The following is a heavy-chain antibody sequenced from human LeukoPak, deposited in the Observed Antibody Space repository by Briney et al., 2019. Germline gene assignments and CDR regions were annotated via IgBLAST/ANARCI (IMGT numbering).Heavy chain of an antibody. J-gene: IGHJ4*02. CDR2: ISSSGSTI. Sequence: PGGSLRLSCAASGFTFSDYYMSWIRQAPGKGLEWVSYISSSGSTIYYADSVKGRFTISRDNAKNSLYLQMNSLRAEDTAVYYCAKGPHVLRFLEWLFHYWGQGTLVTVSS. CDR1: GFTFSDYY. V-gene: IGHV3-11*01. CDR3: AKGPHVLRFLEWLFHY. D-gene: IGHD3-3*01.